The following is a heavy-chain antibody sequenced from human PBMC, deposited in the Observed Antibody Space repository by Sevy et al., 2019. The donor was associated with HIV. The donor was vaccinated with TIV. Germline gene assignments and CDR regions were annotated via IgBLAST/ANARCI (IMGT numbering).Heavy chain of an antibody. CDR2: INPNSGGT. V-gene: IGHV1-2*02. CDR1: GYTFTEYY. D-gene: IGHD1-26*01. J-gene: IGHJ4*02. CDR3: ARGAEGGSTGDY. Sequence: ASVKVSCKASGYTFTEYYMHWVRQAPGQGLEWLGWINPNSGGTNYAQKFQGRVTMTRDTSISTAYMELSRLRSDDTAVYYCARGAEGGSTGDYWGQGTLVTVSS.